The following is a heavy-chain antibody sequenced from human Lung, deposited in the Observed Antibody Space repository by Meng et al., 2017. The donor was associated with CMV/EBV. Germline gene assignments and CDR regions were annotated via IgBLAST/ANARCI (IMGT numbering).Heavy chain of an antibody. CDR2: ISSDGGDK. D-gene: IGHD2-2*02. V-gene: IGHV3-30-3*01. Sequence: GESLKISCAASGFTFSSYAMHWVRQAPGKGLDWVASISSDGGDKYYADSVKGRFTISRDNSKNTLSLQMNSLRGEDTSVYYCARDHEEYCRSTTCFTFANVWGQGTTVXVS. J-gene: IGHJ6*02. CDR3: ARDHEEYCRSTTCFTFANV. CDR1: GFTFSSYA.